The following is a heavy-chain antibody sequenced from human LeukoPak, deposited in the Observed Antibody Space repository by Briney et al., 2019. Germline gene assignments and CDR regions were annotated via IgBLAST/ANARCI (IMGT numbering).Heavy chain of an antibody. CDR3: ARGGSGNWNAPFDY. Sequence: PGGSLRLSCAASGFTVSSNYMSWVRQAPGKGLEWVSVIYSGGSTYYADSVKGRFTISRDNAKNSLYLQLNSLRAEDTAVYYCARGGSGNWNAPFDYWGQGILVTVSS. CDR1: GFTVSSNY. D-gene: IGHD1-1*01. V-gene: IGHV3-66*01. CDR2: IYSGGST. J-gene: IGHJ4*02.